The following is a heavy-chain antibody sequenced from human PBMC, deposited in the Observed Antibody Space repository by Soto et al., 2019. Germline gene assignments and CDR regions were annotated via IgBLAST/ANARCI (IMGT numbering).Heavy chain of an antibody. D-gene: IGHD3-3*01. CDR1: GFTFSNYA. CDR2: ISGGGDRT. CDR3: AKDPSYDFWSGDWFDP. J-gene: IGHJ5*02. V-gene: IGHV3-23*01. Sequence: GGSLRLSCAASGFTFSNYAMSWVRQAPGKGLEWVSAISGGGDRTYYADSVKGRFTISRDNSRNTLYLQMTSLRADDTALYYCAKDPSYDFWSGDWFDPWGQGTLVTVSS.